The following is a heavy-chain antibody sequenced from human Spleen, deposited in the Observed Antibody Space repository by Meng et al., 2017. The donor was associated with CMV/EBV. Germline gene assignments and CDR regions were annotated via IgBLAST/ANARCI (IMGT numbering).Heavy chain of an antibody. CDR1: GFTFSSYA. V-gene: IGHV3-30-3*01. Sequence: GESLKISCAASGFTFSSYAMHWVRQAPGKGLEWVAVISYDGINKYYADSVKGRFIISRDNSKNTLYLQMNSLRAEDTAVYYCAKDGSYYDLDVWGRGTAVTVSS. CDR2: ISYDGINK. J-gene: IGHJ6*02. D-gene: IGHD3-10*01. CDR3: AKDGSYYDLDV.